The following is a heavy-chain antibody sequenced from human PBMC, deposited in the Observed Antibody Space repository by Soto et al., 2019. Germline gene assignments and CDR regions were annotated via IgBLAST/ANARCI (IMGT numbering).Heavy chain of an antibody. D-gene: IGHD3-3*01. J-gene: IGHJ6*02. CDR2: MYSGGGT. V-gene: IGHV3-53*01. CDR3: ARDRITIFGCDYYYYGMDV. CDR1: GFTVSSNY. Sequence: GSLRLSCAASGFTVSSNYMSWVRQAPGKGLEWVSLMYSGGGTYFADSVKGRFTISRDNSKNTLYLQMNSLRAEDTAIYYCARDRITIFGCDYYYYGMDVWGQGTTVTVSS.